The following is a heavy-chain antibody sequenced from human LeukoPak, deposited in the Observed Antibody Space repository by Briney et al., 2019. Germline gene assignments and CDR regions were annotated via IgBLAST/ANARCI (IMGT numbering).Heavy chain of an antibody. CDR2: INHSGST. D-gene: IGHD3-22*01. Sequence: SETLSLTCAVYGASFSGYYWNWIRQPPGKGLEWIGEINHSGSTNYNPSLKSRVTMSVDTSKNQFSLRLSSVTAADTAVYYCARGANYYDSSGYSATFDYWGQGTLVTVSS. CDR1: GASFSGYY. V-gene: IGHV4-34*01. J-gene: IGHJ4*02. CDR3: ARGANYYDSSGYSATFDY.